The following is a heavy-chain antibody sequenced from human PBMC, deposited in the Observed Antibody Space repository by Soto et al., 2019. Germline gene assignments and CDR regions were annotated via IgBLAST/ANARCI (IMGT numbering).Heavy chain of an antibody. CDR1: GGSISSGGYY. CDR3: ARGEWESYYLDY. V-gene: IGHV4-31*01. Sequence: QVQLQESGPGLVKPSQTLSLTCTVSGGSISSGGYYWSWIRQHPGKGLEWIGYIYYSGNTYSNPSLKSLITMSVDTSKNQFSLKLASVTAADTAVYFCARGEWESYYLDYWGQGTLVTVSS. D-gene: IGHD1-26*01. CDR2: IYYSGNT. J-gene: IGHJ4*02.